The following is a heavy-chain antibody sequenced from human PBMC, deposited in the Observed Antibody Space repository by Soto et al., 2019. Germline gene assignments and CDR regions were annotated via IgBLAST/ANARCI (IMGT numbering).Heavy chain of an antibody. V-gene: IGHV3-30-3*01. CDR2: VSYDGSTQ. J-gene: IGHJ4*02. CDR3: ARQNSGWSYYFDY. Sequence: QVQLVESGGGVVQPGRSLRLSCAASGFTFSSYAMHWVRQAPGKGLEWVAVVSYDGSTQYYADSMKGRFTISTDNSKTTLYLQIHTLRAGDTALYYCARQNSGWSYYFDYWGLGTLVTVSS. D-gene: IGHD6-19*01. CDR1: GFTFSSYA.